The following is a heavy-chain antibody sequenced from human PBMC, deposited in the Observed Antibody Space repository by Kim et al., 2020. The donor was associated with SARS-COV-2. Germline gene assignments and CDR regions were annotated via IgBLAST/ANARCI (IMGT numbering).Heavy chain of an antibody. D-gene: IGHD3-22*01. CDR1: GGSVSSGSYY. J-gene: IGHJ4*01. CDR2: IYYSGST. CDR3: ARAGNVDSSGFVFDY. V-gene: IGHV4-61*01. Sequence: SETLSLTCTVSGGSVSSGSYYWSWIRQPPGKGLEWIGYIYYSGSTNYNPSLKCRVTISVDTSKNQFSLKLSSVTAADTAVYYCARAGNVDSSGFVFDYWG.